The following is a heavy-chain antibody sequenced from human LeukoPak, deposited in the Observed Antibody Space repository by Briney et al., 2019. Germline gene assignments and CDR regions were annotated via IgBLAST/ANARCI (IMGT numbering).Heavy chain of an antibody. Sequence: ASVKVSCKASGGTFSSYAISWVRQAPGQGLEWMGRIIPILGIANYAQKFQGRVTITADKSTSTAYMELSSLRSDDTAVYYCARDYLSPTIRPFDYWGQGTLVTVSS. CDR3: ARDYLSPTIRPFDY. J-gene: IGHJ4*02. V-gene: IGHV1-69*04. CDR1: GGTFSSYA. D-gene: IGHD2-2*01. CDR2: IIPILGIA.